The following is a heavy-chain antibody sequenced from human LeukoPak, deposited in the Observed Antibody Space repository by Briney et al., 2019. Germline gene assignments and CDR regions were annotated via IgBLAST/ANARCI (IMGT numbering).Heavy chain of an antibody. CDR3: AKAYYDFWSGYYYYGMDV. Sequence: GRSLRLSCAASGLTFSSYGMHWVRQAPGKGLEWVAVISYDGSNKYYADSVKGRFTISRDNSKNTLYLQMNSLRAEDTAVYYCAKAYYDFWSGYYYYGMDVWGQGTTVTVSS. CDR2: ISYDGSNK. D-gene: IGHD3-3*01. J-gene: IGHJ6*02. CDR1: GLTFSSYG. V-gene: IGHV3-30*18.